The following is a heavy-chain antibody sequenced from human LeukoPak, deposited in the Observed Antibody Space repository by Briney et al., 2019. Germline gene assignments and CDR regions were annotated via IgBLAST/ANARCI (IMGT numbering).Heavy chain of an antibody. V-gene: IGHV4-4*07. Sequence: SETLSLTCSVSSGSISNYYWSWIRQPAGKGLEWIGRIYTSGSSNYNNYNPSLKSRVTISVDTSKNQFSLKLSSVTAADTAVYYCARGPPRYSSFDHGWGQGTLVTVSS. CDR2: IYTSGSSNYN. CDR1: SGSISNYY. CDR3: ARGPPRYSSFDHG. D-gene: IGHD6-13*01. J-gene: IGHJ4*02.